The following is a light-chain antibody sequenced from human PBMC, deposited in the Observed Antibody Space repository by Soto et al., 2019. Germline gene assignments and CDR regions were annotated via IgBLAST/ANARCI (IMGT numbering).Light chain of an antibody. CDR2: KAS. CDR3: HQYDSAPLT. Sequence: DIQMTQSPSTLSASVGDRVTITCRASQSVNTWLAWYQQQPGKAPNLLIHKASTLEAGVPSRFSGSGSGTEFTLSISSLQPDDFATYYCHQYDSAPLTFGGGTKVEIK. CDR1: QSVNTW. J-gene: IGKJ4*01. V-gene: IGKV1-5*03.